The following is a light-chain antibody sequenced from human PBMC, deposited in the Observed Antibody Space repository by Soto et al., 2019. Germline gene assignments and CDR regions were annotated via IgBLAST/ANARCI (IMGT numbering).Light chain of an antibody. Sequence: QSALTQPASVSGSPGQSITISCTGTSSDVGGYRFVSWYQHHPGEAPKLIIYEVSNRPSGVSSRFSGSKSGNTASLTISGLQAEDEADYYCCSYAGSSNWVFGGGTKLTVL. CDR1: SSDVGGYRF. J-gene: IGLJ3*02. CDR3: CSYAGSSNWV. V-gene: IGLV2-23*02. CDR2: EVS.